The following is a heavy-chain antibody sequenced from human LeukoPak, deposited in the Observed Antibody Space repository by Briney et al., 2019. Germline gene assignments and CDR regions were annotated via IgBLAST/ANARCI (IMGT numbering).Heavy chain of an antibody. Sequence: AGGSLRLSCAASGFTFSSYVMHWVRQAPGKGLGWVALISYDGSKKYYADSVKGRFTISRDNSRNTLYLQMNSLRVEDTAVYSCASFGGNDALDIWGQGTMVTVSS. CDR1: GFTFSSYV. CDR3: ASFGGNDALDI. CDR2: ISYDGSKK. J-gene: IGHJ3*02. D-gene: IGHD4-23*01. V-gene: IGHV3-30*04.